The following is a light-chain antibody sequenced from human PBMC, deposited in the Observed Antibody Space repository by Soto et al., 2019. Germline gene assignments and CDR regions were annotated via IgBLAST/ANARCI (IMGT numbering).Light chain of an antibody. CDR1: SSDVGGYNY. Sequence: QSALTQPRSVSGSPGQSVTISCTGTSSDVGGYNYVSWYQQHPGKAPKLMIYDVSKRSSGVPDRFSGPKSGNTASLTISGLQAEDEADYYCCSYAGSYKGYVFGTGTKVTVL. CDR2: DVS. V-gene: IGLV2-11*01. J-gene: IGLJ1*01. CDR3: CSYAGSYKGYV.